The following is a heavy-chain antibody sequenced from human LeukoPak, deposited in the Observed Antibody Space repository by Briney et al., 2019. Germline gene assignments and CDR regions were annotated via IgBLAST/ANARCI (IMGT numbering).Heavy chain of an antibody. Sequence: PGGSLRLSCAASAFTFSVYWMSWVGQAPGKGLKWVANIKQDGSEKYYLDSVKGRFTISRGNAKSSLYLQMSSLRAEDTAVYYCARLANRYFDLWGRGTLVSASS. D-gene: IGHD4/OR15-4a*01. J-gene: IGHJ2*01. CDR3: ARLANRYFDL. CDR2: IKQDGSEK. V-gene: IGHV3-7*01. CDR1: AFTFSVYW.